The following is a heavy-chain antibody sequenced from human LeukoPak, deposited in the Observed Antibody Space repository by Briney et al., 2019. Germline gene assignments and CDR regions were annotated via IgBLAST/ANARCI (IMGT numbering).Heavy chain of an antibody. Sequence: GGSLRLSCAASGFTFSSYEMYWVRQAPGKGLEWVSYISSSGSTIYYADSVKGRFTISRDNAKNSLYLQMNSLRAEDTAVYYCARGHRSYGLFDYWGQGTLVTVSS. D-gene: IGHD5-18*01. CDR1: GFTFSSYE. CDR3: ARGHRSYGLFDY. CDR2: ISSSGSTI. J-gene: IGHJ4*02. V-gene: IGHV3-48*03.